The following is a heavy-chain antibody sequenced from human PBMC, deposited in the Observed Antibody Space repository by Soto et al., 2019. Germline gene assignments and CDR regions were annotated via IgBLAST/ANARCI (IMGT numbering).Heavy chain of an antibody. Sequence: QVQLQESGPGLVKRSQTLSLTCTVSGGSISTGGYYWNGIRQHPGKGLEWIGYFYYSGSTYYNPSLKSRVTISLNTSKNQFSLKLSSVTSADTAVYYCARSVFPWGQGTLVTVSS. V-gene: IGHV4-31*03. CDR1: GGSISTGGYY. J-gene: IGHJ5*02. CDR2: FYYSGST. CDR3: ARSVFP.